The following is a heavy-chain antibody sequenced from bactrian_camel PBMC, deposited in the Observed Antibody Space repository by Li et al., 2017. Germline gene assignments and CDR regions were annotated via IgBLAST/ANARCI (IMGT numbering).Heavy chain of an antibody. Sequence: HVQLVESGGGSVQAGGSLRLSCAASGYTYARYCMGWFRQAPGKEREGVAVFGSVGSTTYADSVKGRFTVSHVNANNTLHLQMNSLKPEDTAVYYCAADLGWCGSAPLQRTFRNWGQGTQVTVS. CDR2: FGSVGST. J-gene: IGHJ4*01. CDR1: GYTYARYC. CDR3: AADLGWCGSAPLQRTFRN. V-gene: IGHV3S55*01. D-gene: IGHD6*01.